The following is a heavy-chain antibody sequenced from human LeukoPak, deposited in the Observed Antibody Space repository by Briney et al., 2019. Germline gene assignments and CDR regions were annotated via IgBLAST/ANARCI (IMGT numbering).Heavy chain of an antibody. D-gene: IGHD5-18*01. CDR1: GGSLSSSSYY. J-gene: IGHJ4*02. CDR2: IYYSGST. V-gene: IGHV4-39*01. CDR3: AGGYSYGSYYFDY. Sequence: SETLSLTCTVSGGSLSSSSYYWGWIRQPPGKGLEWIGSIYYSGSTYYNPSLKSRVTISVDTSKNQFSLKLSSVTAADTAVYYCAGGYSYGSYYFDYWGQGTLVTVSS.